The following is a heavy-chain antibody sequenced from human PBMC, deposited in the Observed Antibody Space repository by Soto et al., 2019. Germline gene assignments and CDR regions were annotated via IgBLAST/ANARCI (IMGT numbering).Heavy chain of an antibody. J-gene: IGHJ4*02. CDR1: RGSISTDNW. V-gene: IGHV4-4*02. CDR3: ARERGAGTFQGFDY. CDR2: IFHNGRT. Sequence: QVQLQESGPGLVKPSGTLYLTCVVSRGSISTDNWFHWIRQSPEKGLEWIGEIFHNGRTNYRSSLKSRVTMSVDTFRNQFSLSLSSVTAAGTAVYYCARERGAGTFQGFDYWGQGILVTVSS. D-gene: IGHD3-16*01.